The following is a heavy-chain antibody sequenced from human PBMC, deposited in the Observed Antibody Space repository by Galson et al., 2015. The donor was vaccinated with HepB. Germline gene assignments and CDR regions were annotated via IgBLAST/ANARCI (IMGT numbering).Heavy chain of an antibody. V-gene: IGHV3-48*02. CDR3: ARVGGGWVSDY. Sequence: SLRLSCAASGFTFSSYDMNWVRQAPGKVLEWVSLITRSSGTIYYADSVKGRFTVSRDNAQNSLYPQMNSLRDEDTAVYYCARVGGGWVSDYWGQGTLVTVSS. J-gene: IGHJ4*02. D-gene: IGHD3-16*01. CDR1: GFTFSSYD. CDR2: ITRSSGTI.